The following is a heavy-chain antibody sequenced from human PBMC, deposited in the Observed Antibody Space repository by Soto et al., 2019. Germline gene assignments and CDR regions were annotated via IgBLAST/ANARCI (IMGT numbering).Heavy chain of an antibody. CDR2: ISYDGSNK. J-gene: IGHJ6*02. V-gene: IGHV3-30*18. D-gene: IGHD2-2*02. CDR1: GSTFSSYG. CDR3: AKEGRYCSSTSCYIDYYYYYGMDV. Sequence: PGGSLRLSCAASGSTFSSYGMHWVRQAPGKGLEWVAVISYDGSNKYYADSVKGRFTISRDNSKNTLYLQMNSLRAEDTAVYYCAKEGRYCSSTSCYIDYYYYYGMDVWGQGTTVTVSS.